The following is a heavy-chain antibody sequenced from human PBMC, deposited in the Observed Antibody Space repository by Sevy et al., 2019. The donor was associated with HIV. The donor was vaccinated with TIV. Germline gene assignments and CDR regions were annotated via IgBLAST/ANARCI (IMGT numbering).Heavy chain of an antibody. J-gene: IGHJ6*02. V-gene: IGHV3-11*01. CDR3: ARDHVKDGDLGDYYYFAMDL. Sequence: GGSLRLSCAASGFTFSDFYMSWIRQAPGKGLEWISCCSGSDHTIYYADSVKGRFTISRDNDKNSLYLQMNSLRAEDTAVYYCARDHVKDGDLGDYYYFAMDLWGQGTTVTVSS. D-gene: IGHD4-17*01. CDR1: GFTFSDFY. CDR2: CSGSDHTI.